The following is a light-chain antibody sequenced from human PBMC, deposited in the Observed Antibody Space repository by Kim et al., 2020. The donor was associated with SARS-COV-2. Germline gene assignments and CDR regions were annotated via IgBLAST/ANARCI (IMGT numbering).Light chain of an antibody. CDR1: SLGTYY. Sequence: SSELTQDPAVSVALGQTVKITCQGDSLGTYYVNWYQQKPGQAPVFVIDGRDNRPSGIPDRFSVSRSRNTASLPIAGAQAEDEAYYYCNSRDTTDGLFAFG. J-gene: IGLJ1*01. CDR2: GRD. CDR3: NSRDTTDGLFA. V-gene: IGLV3-19*01.